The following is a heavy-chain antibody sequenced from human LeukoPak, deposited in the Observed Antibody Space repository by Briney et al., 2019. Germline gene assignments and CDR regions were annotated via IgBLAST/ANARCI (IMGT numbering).Heavy chain of an antibody. CDR1: GGSITSFY. J-gene: IGHJ5*02. Sequence: SETLSLTCTVSGGSITSFYWGWIRQPPGKGLEWIGTIYYSGSTSYSPSLKSRVTLSLDTSKNQFSLKLTSVTDADTAVYYCARAHEYRSSSPSLFSNWFDPWGQGTLVTVSS. V-gene: IGHV4-39*07. CDR2: IYYSGST. D-gene: IGHD6-6*01. CDR3: ARAHEYRSSSPSLFSNWFDP.